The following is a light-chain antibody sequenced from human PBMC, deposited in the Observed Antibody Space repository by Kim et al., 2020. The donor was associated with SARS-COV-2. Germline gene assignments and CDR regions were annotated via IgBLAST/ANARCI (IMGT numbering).Light chain of an antibody. CDR3: QQRSNWPWT. Sequence: LSPGQRATLSCMASQSVSNFLAWYQQKPGQAPRLVISGASSRATDIPDRFSGSGSETDFTLTISSLEAEDFAVYYCQQRSNWPWTFGPGTKVEIK. V-gene: IGKV3-11*01. CDR2: GAS. CDR1: QSVSNF. J-gene: IGKJ1*01.